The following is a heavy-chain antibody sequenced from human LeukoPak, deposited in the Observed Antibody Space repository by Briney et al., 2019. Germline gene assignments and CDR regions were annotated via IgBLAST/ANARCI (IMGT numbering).Heavy chain of an antibody. CDR3: ARAQLWLLPPGLYYYYGMDV. V-gene: IGHV1-69*13. Sequence: ASVKVSCKASGGTFSSYAISWVRRAPGQGLEWMGGIIPIFGTANYAQKFQGRVTITADESTSTAYMELSSLRSEDTAVYYCARAQLWLLPPGLYYYYGMDVWGQGTTVTVSS. CDR1: GGTFSSYA. CDR2: IIPIFGTA. J-gene: IGHJ6*02. D-gene: IGHD5-18*01.